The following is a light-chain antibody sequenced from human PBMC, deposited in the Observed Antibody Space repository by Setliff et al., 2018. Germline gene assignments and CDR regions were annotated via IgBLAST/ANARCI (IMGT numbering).Light chain of an antibody. J-gene: IGKJ4*01. Sequence: DIQLTQSPSFLSASVGDRVIITCRASQDISNFFAWYQKKPGKAPKILIWGASHLQSGVPSRFSGDRSGAEYTLTINFLQPEDFATYYCQQLISFPLTFGGGTKVDIK. CDR1: QDISNF. CDR2: GAS. V-gene: IGKV1-9*01. CDR3: QQLISFPLT.